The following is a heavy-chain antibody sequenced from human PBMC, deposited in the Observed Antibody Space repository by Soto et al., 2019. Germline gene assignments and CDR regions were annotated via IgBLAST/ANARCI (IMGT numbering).Heavy chain of an antibody. D-gene: IGHD3-16*01. CDR1: GFTFSSDW. V-gene: IGHV3-7*05. J-gene: IGHJ6*02. CDR2: IKQDGSEK. Sequence: PGGSLRLSCAAYGFTFSSDWMSWVLQAPGKGLEWVANIKQDGSEKYYVDSVKGRFTISRDNARNSVFLQMNSLRVEDTAIYFCANGGLRYGMDFWGQGTTVTVSS. CDR3: ANGGLRYGMDF.